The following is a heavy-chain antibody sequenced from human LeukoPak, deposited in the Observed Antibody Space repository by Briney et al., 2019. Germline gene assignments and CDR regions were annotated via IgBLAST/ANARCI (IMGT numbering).Heavy chain of an antibody. CDR3: ARDDGFSSYSY. Sequence: GGSLRLSCAASGFAFDTYAMHWVRQAPDKGLRWVAVISYDTSTKYYADSVKGRFTISRDNSRNTLYLEMNSLTAEDTAVYYCARDDGFSSYSYWGQGALVTVSS. CDR1: GFAFDTYA. V-gene: IGHV3-30-3*01. D-gene: IGHD3/OR15-3a*01. CDR2: ISYDTSTK. J-gene: IGHJ4*02.